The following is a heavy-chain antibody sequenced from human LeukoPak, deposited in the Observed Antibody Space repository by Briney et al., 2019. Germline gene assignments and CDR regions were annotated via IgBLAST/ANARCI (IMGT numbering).Heavy chain of an antibody. Sequence: SETLSLTCAVYGGSFSGYYWSWIRQPPGKGLEWIGEINHSGSTNYNPSLKRRVTISVDTSKNQFSLKLSSVTAADTAVYYCARGIADDYWGQGTLVTVSS. D-gene: IGHD6-13*01. J-gene: IGHJ4*02. CDR1: GGSFSGYY. CDR2: INHSGST. V-gene: IGHV4-34*01. CDR3: ARGIADDY.